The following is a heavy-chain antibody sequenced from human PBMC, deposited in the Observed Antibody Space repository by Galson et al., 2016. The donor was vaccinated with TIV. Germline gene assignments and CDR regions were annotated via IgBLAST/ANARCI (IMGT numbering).Heavy chain of an antibody. Sequence: SVKVSCKASGYTFSNFAITWVRQAPGQGLEWMGYMSAYSGASNYAQEFQGRVTITTDTSTSTAYMELRNLRFDDTAVYYCARYSSTSSRRFDSWGQGTQVTVSS. CDR1: GYTFSNFA. V-gene: IGHV1-18*01. CDR2: MSAYSGAS. J-gene: IGHJ4*02. CDR3: ARYSSTSSRRFDS. D-gene: IGHD6-6*01.